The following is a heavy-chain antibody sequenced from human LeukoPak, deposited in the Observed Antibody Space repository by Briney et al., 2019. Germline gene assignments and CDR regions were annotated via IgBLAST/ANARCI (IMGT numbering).Heavy chain of an antibody. D-gene: IGHD1-26*01. J-gene: IGHJ6*03. V-gene: IGHV3-30*02. CDR3: ARDPYSGSYGDSYYYYMDV. CDR1: GFTFSNYG. Sequence: PGGSLRLSCVASGFTFSNYGMHWVRQAPGKGLEWVAFIRYDGNNKYYADSVKGRFTISRDNAKNSLYLQMNSLRAEDTAIYYCARDPYSGSYGDSYYYYMDVWGKGTTVTISS. CDR2: IRYDGNNK.